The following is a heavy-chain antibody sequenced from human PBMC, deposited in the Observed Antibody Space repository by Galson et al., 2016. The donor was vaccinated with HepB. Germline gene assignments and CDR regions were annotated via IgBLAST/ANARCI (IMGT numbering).Heavy chain of an antibody. Sequence: SLRLSCAASGFKFDDYAMHWVRQAPGEGLEWVSGVNWNSGNIAYADSVKGRFTISRDNPKNTLYLQMNSLKVEDTAVYYFTREMHVAAAAAFDFWGRGTLVTVSS. CDR2: VNWNSGNI. D-gene: IGHD6-13*01. V-gene: IGHV3-9*01. CDR3: TREMHVAAAAAFDF. CDR1: GFKFDDYA. J-gene: IGHJ4*02.